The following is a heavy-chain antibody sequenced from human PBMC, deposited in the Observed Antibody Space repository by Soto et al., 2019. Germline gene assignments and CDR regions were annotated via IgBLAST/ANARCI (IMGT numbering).Heavy chain of an antibody. CDR3: ARGTTYCSSTSCYYYGMDV. D-gene: IGHD2-2*01. V-gene: IGHV6-1*01. CDR2: TYYRSKWYN. CDR1: GDSVSSNSAA. J-gene: IGHJ6*02. Sequence: SQTLSLTCAISGDSVSSNSAAWNWIRQSPSRGLEWLGRTYYRSKWYNDYAVSVKSRITINPDTSKNQFSPQLNSVTPEDTAVYYCARGTTYCSSTSCYYYGMDVWGQGTTVTVSS.